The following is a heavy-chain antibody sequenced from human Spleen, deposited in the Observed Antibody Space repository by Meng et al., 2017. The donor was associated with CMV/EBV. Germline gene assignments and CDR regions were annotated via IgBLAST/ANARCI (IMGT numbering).Heavy chain of an antibody. J-gene: IGHJ5*02. CDR1: GGSFSGYY. Sequence: YGGSFSGYYWPWIRQPPGQGLQWIGEINHSGSTNYNPSLKSRVTISVDTSKNQFSLKLSSVTAADTAVYYCARTGQTTVTTGDWLDPWGQGTLVTVSS. CDR2: INHSGST. V-gene: IGHV4-34*01. CDR3: ARTGQTTVTTGDWLDP. D-gene: IGHD4-17*01.